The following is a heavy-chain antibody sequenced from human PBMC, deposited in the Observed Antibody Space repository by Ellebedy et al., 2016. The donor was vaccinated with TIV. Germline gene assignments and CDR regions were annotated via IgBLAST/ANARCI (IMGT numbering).Heavy chain of an antibody. D-gene: IGHD3/OR15-3a*01. Sequence: AASVKVSCNASGYTFTSYGISWVRQAPGQGLEWMGWISAYNGNTNYAQKLQGRVTMTTDTSTSKAYMELSRLRSDDTAVYYCARVRSDGLDIWGQGTVVTVSS. J-gene: IGHJ3*02. CDR2: ISAYNGNT. V-gene: IGHV1-18*01. CDR1: GYTFTSYG. CDR3: ARVRSDGLDI.